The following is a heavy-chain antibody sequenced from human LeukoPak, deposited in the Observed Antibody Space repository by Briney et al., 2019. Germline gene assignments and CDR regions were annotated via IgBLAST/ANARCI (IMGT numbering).Heavy chain of an antibody. CDR1: GITFNSYT. CDR2: ISSSSSYI. J-gene: IGHJ6*03. CDR3: ARVGNYYYYYMDV. D-gene: IGHD2/OR15-2a*01. Sequence: GGSLRLSCAASGITFNSYTMNWVRQAPGKGLEWVSSISSSSSYIYYADSVKGRFTISRDNAKNSLYLQMNSLRAEDTAVYYCARVGNYYYYYMDVWGKGTTVTVSS. V-gene: IGHV3-21*01.